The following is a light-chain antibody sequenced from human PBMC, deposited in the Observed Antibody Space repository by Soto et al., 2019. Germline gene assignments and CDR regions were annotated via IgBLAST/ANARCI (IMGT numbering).Light chain of an antibody. CDR3: QQYNSYWT. J-gene: IGKJ1*01. CDR1: QSISSW. Sequence: DIQMTQAPSTLSASVGDRVTMTFRASQSISSWLAWYQKRPGKAPKFLIYDASRLESGVPSRFSGSGSGTEFTLTISSLQPDDFATYYCQQYNSYWTFGQGTKVDIK. CDR2: DAS. V-gene: IGKV1-5*01.